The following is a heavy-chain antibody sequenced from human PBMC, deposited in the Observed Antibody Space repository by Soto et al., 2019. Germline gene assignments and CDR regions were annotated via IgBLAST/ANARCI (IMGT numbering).Heavy chain of an antibody. V-gene: IGHV3-30*18. D-gene: IGHD4-17*01. J-gene: IGHJ4*02. Sequence: GGSLRLSCAASGFTFRSYGMHWVRQAPGKGLEWVAVISYDGSNKYYADSVKGRFTISRDNSKNTLYLQMNSLRAEDTAVYYCAKTSYYGDYSYYFDYWGQGTLVTVSS. CDR3: AKTSYYGDYSYYFDY. CDR2: ISYDGSNK. CDR1: GFTFRSYG.